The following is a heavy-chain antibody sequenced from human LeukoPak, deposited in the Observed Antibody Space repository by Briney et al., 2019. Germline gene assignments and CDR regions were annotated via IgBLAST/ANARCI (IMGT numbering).Heavy chain of an antibody. CDR1: GFTFSSYG. D-gene: IGHD2-2*01. CDR3: AKKTVASAAASCDY. V-gene: IGHV3-23*01. J-gene: IGHJ4*02. CDR2: IGGSGSGGST. Sequence: GGSLRLSCAASGFTFSSYGMHWVRQAPGKGLEWVSTIGGSGSGGSTYYADSVKGRFTISRDNSKNTLYLQMNTLSADDTAVYYCAKKTVASAAASCDYWGQGTLVTVSS.